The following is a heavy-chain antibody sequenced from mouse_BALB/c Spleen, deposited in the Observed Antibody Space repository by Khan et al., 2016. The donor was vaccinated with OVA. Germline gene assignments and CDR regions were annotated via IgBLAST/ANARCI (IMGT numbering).Heavy chain of an antibody. CDR1: GFNIKDYY. CDR3: PRSILLCFNY. CDR2: IYPENGKT. J-gene: IGHJ2*01. V-gene: IGHV14-1*02. Sequence: VQLKQSGTELVRPGALVRLSCTASGFNIKDYYIHWVKQRPDQGLEWIGWIYPENGKTIFDPKFQGKASITDDTSSNTVYLQLSRLTSEETAVYYCPRSILLCFNYWVQGTTLTVSS. D-gene: IGHD6-2*01.